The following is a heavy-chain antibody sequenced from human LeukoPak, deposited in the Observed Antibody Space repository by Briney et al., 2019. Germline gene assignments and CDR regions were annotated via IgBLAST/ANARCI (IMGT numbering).Heavy chain of an antibody. CDR1: GYSISSGYY. V-gene: IGHV4-38-2*02. J-gene: IGHJ5*02. D-gene: IGHD6-13*01. CDR2: INHSGST. Sequence: SETLSLTCTVSGYSISSGYYWSWIRQPPGKGLEWIGEINHSGSTNYNPSLKSRVTISVDTSKNQFSLKLSSVTAADTAVYYCARRYSSSWYNWFDPWGQGTLVTASS. CDR3: ARRYSSSWYNWFDP.